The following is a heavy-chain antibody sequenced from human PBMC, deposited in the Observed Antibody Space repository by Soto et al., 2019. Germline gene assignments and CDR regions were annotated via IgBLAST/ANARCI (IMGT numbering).Heavy chain of an antibody. CDR1: GFTFSSYD. V-gene: IGHV3-13*01. CDR2: IGTAGDT. D-gene: IGHD6-13*01. Sequence: GGSLRLSCAASGFTFSSYDMHWVRQATGKGLEWVSAIGTAGDTYYPGSVKGRFTISRENAKNSLYLQMNSLRAEDTAVYYCARGLAAAGTRYYYYYYGMDVWGQGTTVTISS. J-gene: IGHJ6*02. CDR3: ARGLAAAGTRYYYYYYGMDV.